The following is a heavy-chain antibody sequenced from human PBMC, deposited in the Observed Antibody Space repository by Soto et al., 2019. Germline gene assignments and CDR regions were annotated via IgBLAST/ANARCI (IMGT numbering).Heavy chain of an antibody. CDR3: ARDKITGLFDY. J-gene: IGHJ4*02. Sequence: QGQLQQWGAGLLKPSETLSLTCAVYGGSFSGYYWTWIRQPPGTGLEWIGEINHSGSTNYNPSLKSRVTISVDTSTNQFSLKLTSVTAADTDVYYCARDKITGLFDYWGQGTLVTVSS. V-gene: IGHV4-34*01. CDR1: GGSFSGYY. D-gene: IGHD2-8*02. CDR2: INHSGST.